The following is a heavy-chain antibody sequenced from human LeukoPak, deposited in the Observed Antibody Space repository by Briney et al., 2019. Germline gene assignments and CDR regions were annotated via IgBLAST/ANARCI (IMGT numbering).Heavy chain of an antibody. CDR1: GFTFSDYY. CDR2: ISSSSSSI. CDR3: AREAISGYSD. J-gene: IGHJ4*02. D-gene: IGHD3-22*01. Sequence: GGSLRLSCAASGFTFSDYYMSWIRQAPGKGLEWVSYISSSSSSIYYADSVRGRFTISRDNAKKSLYLQMNSLRAEDTAVYYCAREAISGYSDWGRGTLVTVSS. V-gene: IGHV3-11*04.